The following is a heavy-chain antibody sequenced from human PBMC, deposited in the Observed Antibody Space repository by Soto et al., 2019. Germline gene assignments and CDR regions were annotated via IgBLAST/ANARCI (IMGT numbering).Heavy chain of an antibody. Sequence: GGSLRLSCAASGFTFSDYYMSWIRQAPGKGLEWVSYISSSGSTIYYADSVKGRFTISRDNAKNSLYLQMNSLRAEDTAVYYCARTLNSNWNYFPPWFDPWGQGTLVTVSS. CDR3: ARTLNSNWNYFPPWFDP. D-gene: IGHD1-7*01. V-gene: IGHV3-11*01. CDR2: ISSSGSTI. J-gene: IGHJ5*02. CDR1: GFTFSDYY.